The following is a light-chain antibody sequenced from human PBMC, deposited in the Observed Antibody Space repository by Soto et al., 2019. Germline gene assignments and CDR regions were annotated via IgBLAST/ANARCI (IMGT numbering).Light chain of an antibody. J-gene: IGKJ3*01. CDR1: QSVSSSY. CDR3: QQYRSSPPFT. Sequence: EIVLTQSPGTLSLSPGXRATLSCRASQSVSSSYLAWYQQKPGQAPRLLIYGASSRATGIPDRFSGSGSGTDFTLTISRLEPEDFAVYYCQQYRSSPPFTFGPGTKVDIK. V-gene: IGKV3-20*01. CDR2: GAS.